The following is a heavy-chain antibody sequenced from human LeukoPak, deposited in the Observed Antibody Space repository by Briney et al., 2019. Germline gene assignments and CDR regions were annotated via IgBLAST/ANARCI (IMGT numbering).Heavy chain of an antibody. D-gene: IGHD6-13*01. Sequence: ASVKVSCKASGGTFSSYAIGWVRQAPGQGLEWMGRIIPILGIANYAQKFQGRVTITADKSTSTAYMELSSLRSEDTAVYYCAREGIAAAGFDYWGQGTLVTVSS. CDR2: IIPILGIA. J-gene: IGHJ4*02. CDR1: GGTFSSYA. CDR3: AREGIAAAGFDY. V-gene: IGHV1-69*04.